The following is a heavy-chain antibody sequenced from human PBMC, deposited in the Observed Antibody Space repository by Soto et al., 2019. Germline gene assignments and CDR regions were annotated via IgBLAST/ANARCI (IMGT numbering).Heavy chain of an antibody. Sequence: TGGSLRLSCSASGFTFSSYAMHWVRQAPGKGLEYVSGIRGNGDPPFYADSVKGRFTISRDNSKNTLYLQMTSLSADDTAVYYCVRLPGGTAPRPDYWGQGTMVTVSS. D-gene: IGHD6-6*01. CDR1: GFTFSSYA. V-gene: IGHV3-64D*06. J-gene: IGHJ4*02. CDR2: IRGNGDPP. CDR3: VRLPGGTAPRPDY.